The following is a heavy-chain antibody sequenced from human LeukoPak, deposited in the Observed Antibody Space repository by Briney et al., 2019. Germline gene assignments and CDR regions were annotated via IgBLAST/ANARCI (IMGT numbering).Heavy chain of an antibody. V-gene: IGHV3-30*04. CDR1: GFSFSDSV. D-gene: IGHD4-17*01. CDR3: VREAVNDYGDYVFWFDP. J-gene: IGHJ5*02. Sequence: GKSLRLSCVASGFSFSDSVIHWVRQAPGKGLEWVAVISHDVKTTYYADSAKGRFTISRDNSRNTVFPQMNSLRDEDTAVYYCVREAVNDYGDYVFWFDPRGQGTLVTVSS. CDR2: ISHDVKTT.